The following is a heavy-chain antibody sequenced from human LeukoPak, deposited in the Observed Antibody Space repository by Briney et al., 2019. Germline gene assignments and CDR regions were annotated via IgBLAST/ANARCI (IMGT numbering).Heavy chain of an antibody. V-gene: IGHV1-2*02. CDR2: INPNSGDT. CDR3: ARERPIVVVVAATDLDY. J-gene: IGHJ4*02. Sequence: WASVKVSCKASGYTFTGYYMHWVRQAPGQGLQWMGWINPNSGDTGYAQKFQGRVTMTRDTSITTAYMELTNLRSDDTAVYYCARERPIVVVVAATDLDYWGQXTLVTVSS. D-gene: IGHD2-15*01. CDR1: GYTFTGYY.